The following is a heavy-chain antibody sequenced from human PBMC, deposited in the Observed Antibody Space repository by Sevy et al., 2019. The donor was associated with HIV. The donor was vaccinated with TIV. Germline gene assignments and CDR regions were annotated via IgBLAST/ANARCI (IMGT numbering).Heavy chain of an antibody. CDR3: AKAVADSNYYYGLDV. CDR2: IWFDGSNK. CDR1: GFTFSNYA. J-gene: IGHJ6*02. Sequence: GGSLRLSCAATGFTFSNYAMHWVRQAPGKGMEWVALIWFDGSNKYYADSVKGRFTISRDNSKNTLYLQMNSLRAEDTAVYYCAKAVADSNYYYGLDVWGQGTTVTVSS. V-gene: IGHV3-33*06. D-gene: IGHD6-19*01.